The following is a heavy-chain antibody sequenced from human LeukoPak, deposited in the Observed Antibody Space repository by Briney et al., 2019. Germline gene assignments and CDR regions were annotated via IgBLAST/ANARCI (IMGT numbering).Heavy chain of an antibody. J-gene: IGHJ4*02. CDR1: GGSVTSYY. V-gene: IGHV4-4*07. CDR3: ARRPLYGSGDY. CDR2: IYNTGST. Sequence: PSETLSLTCTVSGGSVTSYYWNWIRQPAGKGLEWVGRIYNTGSTWYNPSLKSRVTISVDTSKNQFSLKLSSVTAADTAVYYCARRPLYGSGDYWGQGTLVIVSS. D-gene: IGHD3-10*01.